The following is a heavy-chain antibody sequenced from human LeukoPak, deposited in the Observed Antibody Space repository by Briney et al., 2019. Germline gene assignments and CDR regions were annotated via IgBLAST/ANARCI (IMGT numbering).Heavy chain of an antibody. V-gene: IGHV1-69*05. CDR3: ASPGYCSGGSCYRGGFDY. J-gene: IGHJ4*02. CDR2: IIPIFGTA. CDR1: GGTFISYA. D-gene: IGHD2-15*01. Sequence: ASVKVSCKASGGTFISYAISWVRQAPGQGLEWMGGIIPIFGTANYAQKFQGRVTITTDESTSTAYMELSSLRSEDRAVYYGASPGYCSGGSCYRGGFDYWGQGTLVTVSS.